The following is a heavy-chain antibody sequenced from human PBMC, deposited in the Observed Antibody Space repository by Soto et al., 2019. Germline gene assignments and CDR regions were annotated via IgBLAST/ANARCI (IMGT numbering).Heavy chain of an antibody. Sequence: GGSLRLSCAASGFTFTTAWINWVRQAPGKGLEWVGRIKSKIDGGTTDFAAPVKGRFAISRDDSRNMVYFQMNSLEIEDTSVYYCTTDSHFTMKLVHFDYWGRGTLVTVSS. J-gene: IGHJ4*01. V-gene: IGHV3-15*07. CDR2: IKSKIDGGTT. CDR3: TTDSHFTMKLVHFDY. D-gene: IGHD3-22*01. CDR1: GFTFTTAW.